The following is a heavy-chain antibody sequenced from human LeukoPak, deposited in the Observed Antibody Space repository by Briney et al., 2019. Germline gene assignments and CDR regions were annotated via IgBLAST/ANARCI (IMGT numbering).Heavy chain of an antibody. CDR1: GGSISSSSYY. CDR2: IYYSGST. CDR3: ARAGSSWPFDY. V-gene: IGHV4-39*07. D-gene: IGHD6-13*01. J-gene: IGHJ4*02. Sequence: PSETLSLTFTVSGGSISSSSYYWGWIRQPPGKGLEWIGSIYYSGSTYYNPSLKSRVTISVDTSKNQFSLKLSSVTAADTAVYYCARAGSSWPFDYWGQGTLVTVSS.